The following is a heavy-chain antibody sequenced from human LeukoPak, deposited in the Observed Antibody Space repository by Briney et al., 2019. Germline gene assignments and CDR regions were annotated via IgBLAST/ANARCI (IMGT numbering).Heavy chain of an antibody. J-gene: IGHJ4*02. CDR3: ARDLPQIEY. CDR2: INWNGGST. V-gene: IGHV3-20*04. D-gene: IGHD3-22*01. CDR1: GFSVDDYD. Sequence: GGSLRLSCAASGFSVDDYDMNWVRQAPGKGLEWVSGINWNGGSTGYADSVKGRFTISRDSAKNSLYLQMNSLRAEDTALYYCARDLPQIEYWGQGTLVTVSS.